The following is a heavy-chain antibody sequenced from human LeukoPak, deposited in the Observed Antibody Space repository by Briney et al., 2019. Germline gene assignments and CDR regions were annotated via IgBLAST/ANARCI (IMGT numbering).Heavy chain of an antibody. CDR2: IHPSGGST. CDR1: GYTFTSYG. J-gene: IGHJ4*02. D-gene: IGHD4-17*01. CDR3: ARAHLHYGDSIHDLDY. Sequence: ASVKVSCKASGYTFTSYGISWVRQAPGRGLEWMGIIHPSGGSTSYAQKFQGRVTMTRDTSTSTVYMELSSLRSEDTAVYYCARAHLHYGDSIHDLDYWGQGTLVTVSS. V-gene: IGHV1-46*01.